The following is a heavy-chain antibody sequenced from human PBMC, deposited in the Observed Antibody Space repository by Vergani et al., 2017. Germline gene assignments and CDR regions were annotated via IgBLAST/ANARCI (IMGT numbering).Heavy chain of an antibody. V-gene: IGHV1-18*01. CDR3: ARDPHIAVAGIAKYGMDV. CDR2: ISAYNGNT. D-gene: IGHD6-19*01. J-gene: IGHJ6*02. CDR1: GYTFTSSG. Sequence: QVQLVQSGAEVKKPGASVKVSCKASGYTFTSSGISWVRQAPGQGLEWMGWISAYNGNTNYAQKLQGRVTMTTDTSTSTAYMELRSLRSDDTAVYYCARDPHIAVAGIAKYGMDVWGQGTTVTVSS.